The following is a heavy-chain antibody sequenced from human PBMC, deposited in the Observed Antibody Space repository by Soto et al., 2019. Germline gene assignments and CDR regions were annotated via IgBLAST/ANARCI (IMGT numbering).Heavy chain of an antibody. Sequence: VQLMESGGGSIQPGASLRLSCAASGLTVSSNYMSWVRQAPGKGLEWVSFIYTDGSTYYADSVKGRFTISRDNSKNPVYLQMNSLRAEDTAIYYCTTGGSSLGYWGQGTLVTVSS. D-gene: IGHD6-6*01. CDR3: TTGGSSLGY. CDR1: GLTVSSNY. V-gene: IGHV3-53*01. CDR2: IYTDGST. J-gene: IGHJ4*02.